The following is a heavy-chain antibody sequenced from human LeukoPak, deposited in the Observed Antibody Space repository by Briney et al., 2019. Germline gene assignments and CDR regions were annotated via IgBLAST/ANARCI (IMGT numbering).Heavy chain of an antibody. J-gene: IGHJ4*02. CDR1: GITFSNYY. V-gene: IGHV3-48*01. D-gene: IGHD1-26*01. CDR3: ARVRGSYHFDY. CDR2: ITSSSSAI. Sequence: GGSLKLSCVTSGITFSNYYMHWVRQAPGKGLEWVSYITSSSSAIYYADSVKGRFTISRDNAKNSLYLQMNSLRAEDTAVYYCARVRGSYHFDYWGQGTLVTVSS.